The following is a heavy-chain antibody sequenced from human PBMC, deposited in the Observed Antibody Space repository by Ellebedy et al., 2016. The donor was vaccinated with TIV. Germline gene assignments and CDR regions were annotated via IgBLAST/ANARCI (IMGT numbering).Heavy chain of an antibody. V-gene: IGHV4-31*03. J-gene: IGHJ4*02. CDR3: ARAGVTMVRGVIPDY. CDR1: GGSISSGGYY. CDR2: IYYSGST. D-gene: IGHD3-10*01. Sequence: SETLSLXCTVSGGSISSGGYYWSWIRQHPGKGLEWIGYIYYSGSTYYNPSLKSRVTISVDTSKNQFSLKLSSVTAADTAVYYCARAGVTMVRGVIPDYWGQGTLVTVSS.